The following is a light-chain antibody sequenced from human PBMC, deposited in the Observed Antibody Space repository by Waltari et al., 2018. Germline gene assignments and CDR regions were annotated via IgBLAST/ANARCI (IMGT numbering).Light chain of an antibody. CDR1: RSNIGPGSD. CDR2: GNN. J-gene: IGLJ3*02. CDR3: QSYDSSLSHWV. V-gene: IGLV1-40*01. Sequence: QSVLTQTPSVSGAPGQRVIISCTGSRSNIGPGSDVLWYQQLPGTAPKLLISGNNNRPSGVPDRFFGSKSGTSASLAITGLQAEDEADYYCQSYDSSLSHWVFGGGTKLTVL.